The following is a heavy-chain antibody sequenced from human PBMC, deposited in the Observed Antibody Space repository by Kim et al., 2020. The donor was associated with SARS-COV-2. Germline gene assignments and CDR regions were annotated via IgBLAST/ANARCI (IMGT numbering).Heavy chain of an antibody. J-gene: IGHJ3*02. Sequence: ASVKVSCKASGYTFTSYAMHWVRQAPGQRLEWMGWINAGNGNTKYSQKFQGRVTITRDTSASTAYMELSSLRSEDTAVYYCARVRGAVAGTYGAFDIWGQGTMVTVSS. CDR1: GYTFTSYA. CDR3: ARVRGAVAGTYGAFDI. D-gene: IGHD6-19*01. V-gene: IGHV1-3*01. CDR2: INAGNGNT.